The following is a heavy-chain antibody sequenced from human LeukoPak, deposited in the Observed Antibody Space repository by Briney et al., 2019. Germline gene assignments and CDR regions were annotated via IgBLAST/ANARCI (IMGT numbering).Heavy chain of an antibody. CDR2: ISSSSSYI. J-gene: IGHJ4*02. CDR1: GFTFSSYS. Sequence: GGSLRLSCAASGFTFSSYSMNWVRQAPGKGLEWVSSISSSSSYIYYEDSVKGRFTISRDNAKNSLYLQMNSLRAEDTAVYYCARKSIAAPYDYWGQGTLVTVSS. V-gene: IGHV3-21*01. CDR3: ARKSIAAPYDY. D-gene: IGHD6-6*01.